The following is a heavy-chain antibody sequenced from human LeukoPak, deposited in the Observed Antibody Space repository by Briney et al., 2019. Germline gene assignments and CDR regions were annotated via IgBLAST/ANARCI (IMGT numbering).Heavy chain of an antibody. V-gene: IGHV4-38-2*02. CDR1: GYSISSGYY. D-gene: IGHD6-13*01. Sequence: SETLSLTCTVSGYSISSGYYWGWIRQPPGKGLEWIGSIYHSGSTYYNPSLKSRVTISVDTSKNQFSLKLSSVTAADTAVYYCARDGIAAAGTFDIWGQGTMVTVSS. CDR3: ARDGIAAAGTFDI. CDR2: IYHSGST. J-gene: IGHJ3*02.